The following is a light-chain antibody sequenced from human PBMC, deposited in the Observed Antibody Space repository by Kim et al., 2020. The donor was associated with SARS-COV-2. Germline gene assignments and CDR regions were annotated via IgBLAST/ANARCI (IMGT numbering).Light chain of an antibody. V-gene: IGLV2-8*01. J-gene: IGLJ3*02. CDR2: EVN. CDR3: SSFALSNIV. CDR1: SSDVGYYNY. Sequence: PCQSVTLPCTGTSSDVGYYNYVSWYQLPPGTAPKLIIHEVNERPSGVPDRFSGSKSGNTAYLTVSGLQAEDEADYYCSSFALSNIVFGGGTQLTVL.